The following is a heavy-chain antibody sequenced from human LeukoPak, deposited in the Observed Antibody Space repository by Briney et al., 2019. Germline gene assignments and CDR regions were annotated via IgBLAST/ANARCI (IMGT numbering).Heavy chain of an antibody. CDR2: ISLYNGNT. V-gene: IGHV1-18*01. D-gene: IGHD1-26*01. J-gene: IGHJ5*02. CDR1: GYTFTSYG. CDR3: ARDVGRVGAGNWFDP. Sequence: ASVKVSCKTSGYTFTSYGINWVRQAPGQGLEWMGWISLYNGNTNYAQKLQGRVTMTTDTSTSTAYMELRSLRSDDTAVYYCARDVGRVGAGNWFDPWGQGTLVTVSS.